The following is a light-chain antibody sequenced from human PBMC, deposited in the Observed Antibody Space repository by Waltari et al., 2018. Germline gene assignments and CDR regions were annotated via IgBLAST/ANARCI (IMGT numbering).Light chain of an antibody. CDR1: QSVSSY. V-gene: IGKV3-11*01. Sequence: EIVLTQSPATLSLSPGERATLSCRASQSVSSYLAWYQQKPGQTPRLLIYDASNRATGVPARFSGSGSGTDFTLKISRVEADDVGVYYCMQPLQTPWTFGQGTKVEIK. CDR2: DAS. J-gene: IGKJ1*01. CDR3: MQPLQTPWT.